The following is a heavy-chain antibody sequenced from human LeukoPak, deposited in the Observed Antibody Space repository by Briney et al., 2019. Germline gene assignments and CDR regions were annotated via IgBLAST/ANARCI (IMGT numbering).Heavy chain of an antibody. V-gene: IGHV1-69*05. J-gene: IGHJ3*02. CDR3: ASRVYCSGGSCYSGAFDI. Sequence: ASVKVSCKASGGTFSSYAISWVRQAPGQGLEWMGGIIPIFGTANYAQKFQGRVTITTKKSTSTAYMEVSSLRSEDPAVYYCASRVYCSGGSCYSGAFDIWGQGTMVTVSS. D-gene: IGHD2-15*01. CDR2: IIPIFGTA. CDR1: GGTFSSYA.